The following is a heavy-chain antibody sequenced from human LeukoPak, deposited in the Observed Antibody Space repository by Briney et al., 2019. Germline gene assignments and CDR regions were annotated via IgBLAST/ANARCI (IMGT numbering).Heavy chain of an antibody. V-gene: IGHV4-61*02. D-gene: IGHD6-13*01. Sequence: SETLSLTCTVSGGSDSSGNYHWSWIRQSAGEGLEWIGRIYASGSTNYKPSLNSRVTISLDTSKNQFSLKLTSVTAADTAVYYCARGTSYRWQQLASFDSWGLGTLVTVSS. J-gene: IGHJ4*02. CDR2: IYASGST. CDR3: ARGTSYRWQQLASFDS. CDR1: GGSDSSGNYH.